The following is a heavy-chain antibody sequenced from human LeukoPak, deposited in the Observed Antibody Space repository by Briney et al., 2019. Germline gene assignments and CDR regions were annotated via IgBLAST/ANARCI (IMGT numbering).Heavy chain of an antibody. V-gene: IGHV1-18*01. CDR3: ARDLLAPTYYYDSSGPFAFDI. CDR1: GYTFTIYG. D-gene: IGHD3-22*01. J-gene: IGHJ3*02. Sequence: ASVKVSYKASGYTFTIYGISWVRQAPGQGLEWMGWISAYNGNTNYAQKLQGRVTMTTDTSTSTAYMELRSLRSDDTAVYYCARDLLAPTYYYDSSGPFAFDIWGQGTMVTVSS. CDR2: ISAYNGNT.